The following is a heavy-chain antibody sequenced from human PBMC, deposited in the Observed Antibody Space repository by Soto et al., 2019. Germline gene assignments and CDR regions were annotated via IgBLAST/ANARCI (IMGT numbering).Heavy chain of an antibody. D-gene: IGHD5-12*01. V-gene: IGHV4-30-4*01. CDR2: IYYSGST. CDR1: GGSISSGDYY. J-gene: IGHJ4*01. CDR3: ARGVEMATISGDY. Sequence: QVQLQESGPGLVKPSQTLSLTCTVSGGSISSGDYYWSWIRQPPGKGLEWIGYIYYSGSTYYNPSLKSRVTLSVDTSQNQFPLKLSSVTAADTGVYYCARGVEMATISGDYWGQGTLVTVSS.